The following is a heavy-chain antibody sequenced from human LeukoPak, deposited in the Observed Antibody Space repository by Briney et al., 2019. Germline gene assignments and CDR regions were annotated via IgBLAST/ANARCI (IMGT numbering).Heavy chain of an antibody. CDR3: ARPLAVAGFDY. CDR2: INAGTGNT. V-gene: IGHV1-3*01. Sequence: ASVKVSCKASGYTFTTYAMHWVRQAPGQRLEWMGWINAGTGNTKYSQKFQDRVTITRDTSASTAYMELSSLRSEDTAMYYCARPLAVAGFDYWGQGTLVTVSS. J-gene: IGHJ4*02. D-gene: IGHD6-19*01. CDR1: GYTFTTYA.